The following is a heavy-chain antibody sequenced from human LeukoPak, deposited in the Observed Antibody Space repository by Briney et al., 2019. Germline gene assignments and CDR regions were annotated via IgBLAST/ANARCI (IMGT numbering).Heavy chain of an antibody. D-gene: IGHD1-20*01. J-gene: IGHJ3*02. CDR1: GYTFTGYY. CDR3: ARSGLTGPGHAFDI. V-gene: IGHV1-2*02. Sequence: ASVKVSCKASGYTFTGYYMHWVRQAPGQGLEWMGWINPNSGGTNYAQKFQGRVTMTRDTSISTAYMELRSLRSDDTAVYYCARSGLTGPGHAFDIWGQGTMVTVSS. CDR2: INPNSGGT.